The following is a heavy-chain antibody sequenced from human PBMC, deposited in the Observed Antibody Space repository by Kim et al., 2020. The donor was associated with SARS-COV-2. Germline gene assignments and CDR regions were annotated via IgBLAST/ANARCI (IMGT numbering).Heavy chain of an antibody. J-gene: IGHJ6*03. V-gene: IGHV3-7*01. Sequence: GGSLRLSCAASGFTFSSYWMSWVRQAPGKGLEWVANIKQDGSEKYYVDSVKGRFTISRHNAKNSLYLQMNSLRAEDTAVYYCARLTLTRTYDFWISSYYYYMDVWGKGTTVTVSS. D-gene: IGHD3-3*01. CDR3: ARLTLTRTYDFWISSYYYYMDV. CDR1: GFTFSSYW. CDR2: IKQDGSEK.